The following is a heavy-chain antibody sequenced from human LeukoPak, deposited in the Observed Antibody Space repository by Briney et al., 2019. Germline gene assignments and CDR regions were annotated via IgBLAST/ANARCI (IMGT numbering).Heavy chain of an antibody. CDR2: INSDGSWT. CDR1: GTYW. V-gene: IGHV3-74*01. Sequence: GGSLRLSCAASGTYWMHWVRQAPGKGLVWVSHINSDGSWTGYADSVKGRFTISKDNAKNTVSLQMNNLRAEDTAVYYCVTFYETYWGRGTLDTVSS. J-gene: IGHJ4*02. CDR3: VTFYETY. D-gene: IGHD2/OR15-2a*01.